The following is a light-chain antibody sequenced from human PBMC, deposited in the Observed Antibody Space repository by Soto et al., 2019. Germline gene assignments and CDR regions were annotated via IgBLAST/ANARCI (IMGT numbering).Light chain of an antibody. CDR1: QSISSY. J-gene: IGKJ5*01. CDR2: AAS. Sequence: IQITQSPSSLSASVGDRSTITCLASQSISSYLNWYQQKPGKAPKLLIYAASSLQSGVTSRFSGSGSGTDFTLTISSLQPEDFATYYCQQSYSTPHTVGQGTRLEIK. V-gene: IGKV1-39*01. CDR3: QQSYSTPHT.